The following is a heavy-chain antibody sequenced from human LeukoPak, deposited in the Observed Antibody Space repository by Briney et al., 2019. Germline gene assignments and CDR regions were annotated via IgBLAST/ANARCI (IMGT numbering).Heavy chain of an antibody. Sequence: ASVKVSCKASGYTFTSYYMHWVRQATGQGLEWMGIINPSGGSTSYAQKFQGRVTMTRDTSTSTVYMELSSLRSEDTAVYYCARAYCSGGSCYSRGWFDPWGQGTLVTVSS. CDR3: ARAYCSGGSCYSRGWFDP. CDR1: GYTFTSYY. CDR2: INPSGGST. D-gene: IGHD2-15*01. V-gene: IGHV1-46*01. J-gene: IGHJ5*02.